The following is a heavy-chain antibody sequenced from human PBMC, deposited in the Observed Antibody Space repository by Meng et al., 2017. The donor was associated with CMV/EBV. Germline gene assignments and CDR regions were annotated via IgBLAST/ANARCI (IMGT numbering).Heavy chain of an antibody. V-gene: IGHV3-13*01. D-gene: IGHD2-2*02. Sequence: GESLKISCAASGFTFSSYDMHWVRQATGKGLEWVSAIGTAGDTYYPGSVKGRFTISRENAKNSLYLQMNSLRAGDTAVYYCARGPGYCSSTSCYMWLDGGGMDAWGQGTTVTVSS. CDR2: IGTAGDT. J-gene: IGHJ6*02. CDR3: ARGPGYCSSTSCYMWLDGGGMDA. CDR1: GFTFSSYD.